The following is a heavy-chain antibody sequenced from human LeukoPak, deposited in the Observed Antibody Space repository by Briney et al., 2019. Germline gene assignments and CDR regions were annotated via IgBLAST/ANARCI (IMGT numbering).Heavy chain of an antibody. J-gene: IGHJ4*02. D-gene: IGHD3-3*02. CDR1: GFIVNINY. CDR3: ARAHFLDL. CDR2: IHSAGYT. V-gene: IGHV3-66*01. Sequence: PGGSLRLSCAASGFIVNINYMNWVRQAPGKGLQWVSGIHSAGYTSYADSVKGRFTISRDNSKNTIYLQMSNLRAEDTAVYFCARAHFLDLWGQGSLVTVSS.